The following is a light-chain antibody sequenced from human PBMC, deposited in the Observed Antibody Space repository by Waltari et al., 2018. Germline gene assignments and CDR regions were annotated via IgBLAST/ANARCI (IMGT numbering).Light chain of an antibody. CDR1: QSVGRS. J-gene: IGKJ1*01. V-gene: IGKV3-20*01. CDR2: GTS. Sequence: EILLTQSPGTLSLSPGEGATLSCRASQSVGRSLAWYQQKPGQPPRLLIFGTSNRATGIPDRFSGGGSGTYFSLTITRLEPEDVAVYYCQHYVSLPVTFGQGTKVEIK. CDR3: QHYVSLPVT.